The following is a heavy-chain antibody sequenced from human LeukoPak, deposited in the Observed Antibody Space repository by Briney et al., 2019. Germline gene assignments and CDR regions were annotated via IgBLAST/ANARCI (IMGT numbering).Heavy chain of an antibody. V-gene: IGHV4-4*07. CDR3: ARQGGLGTPASGSLEAFDY. Sequence: SETLSLTCTVSGGSISTYYWSWVRQPAGKGLEWIGRFYVSGSIDYNPSLKSRITISVDKSKNQFSLKLTSVTAADTAVYYCARQGGLGTPASGSLEAFDYWGQGTLVTVSP. CDR2: FYVSGSI. CDR1: GGSISTYY. D-gene: IGHD4-23*01. J-gene: IGHJ4*02.